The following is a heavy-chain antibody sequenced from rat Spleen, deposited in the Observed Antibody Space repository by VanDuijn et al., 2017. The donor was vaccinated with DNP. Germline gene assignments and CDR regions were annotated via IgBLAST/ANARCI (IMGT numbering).Heavy chain of an antibody. D-gene: IGHD1-11*01. V-gene: IGHV5-20*01. CDR1: GLTFSDYY. CDR3: IARIYGGFSY. Sequence: EVRLVVSGGGLVQPGRSLKLSCSVSGLTFSDYYMAWVRQTPTRGLEWVASISYDGFSSYYRDSVKDRFTISRDNAKRNQYMEMDSLRSEDTATYYCIARIYGGFSYWGQGVMVTVSS. J-gene: IGHJ2*01. CDR2: ISYDGFSS.